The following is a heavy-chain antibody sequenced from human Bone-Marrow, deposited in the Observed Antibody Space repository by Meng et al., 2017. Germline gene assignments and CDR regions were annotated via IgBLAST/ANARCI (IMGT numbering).Heavy chain of an antibody. J-gene: IGHJ3*01. V-gene: IGHV3-66*01. CDR3: ARYTYGVDAFDL. CDR2: IYSGGST. CDR1: GFTVSSNY. D-gene: IGHD5-18*01. Sequence: GESLKISCAASGFTVSSNYMSWVRQAPGKGLEWVSVIYSGGSTYYADSVKGRFTISRDNAKNSLYMQMNSLRDEDTAVYYCARYTYGVDAFDLWGQGTLVTVSS.